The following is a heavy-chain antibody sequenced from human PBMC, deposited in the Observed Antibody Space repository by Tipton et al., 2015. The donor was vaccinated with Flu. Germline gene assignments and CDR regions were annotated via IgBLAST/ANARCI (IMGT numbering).Heavy chain of an antibody. Sequence: TLSLTCTVSGGSISSSSYYWGWIRQPPGKGLEWIGSIYYSGSTYYNPSLKSRVTISVDTSKNQFSLKLSSVTAADTAVYYCATSAYDFWSGYWGYFDYWGQGTLVTVSS. CDR1: GGSISSSSYY. V-gene: IGHV4-39*01. CDR3: ATSAYDFWSGYWGYFDY. CDR2: IYYSGST. D-gene: IGHD3-3*01. J-gene: IGHJ4*02.